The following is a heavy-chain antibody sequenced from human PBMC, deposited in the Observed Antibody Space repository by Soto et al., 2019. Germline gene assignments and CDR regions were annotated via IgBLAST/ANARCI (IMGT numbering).Heavy chain of an antibody. D-gene: IGHD3-10*01. CDR1: GYIFTGYY. V-gene: IGHV1-2*04. Sequence: ASVKVSCKASGYIFTGYYMHWVRQAPGQGLEWMGWINPNSGGTNYAQKFQGWVTMTRDTSISTAYMELSRLRSDDTAVYYCARSVNLFGELLSWGQGTLVTVSS. CDR2: INPNSGGT. J-gene: IGHJ4*02. CDR3: ARSVNLFGELLS.